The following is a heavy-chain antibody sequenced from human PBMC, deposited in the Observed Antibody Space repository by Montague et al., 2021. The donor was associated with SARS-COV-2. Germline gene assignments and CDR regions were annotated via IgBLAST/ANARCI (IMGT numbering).Heavy chain of an antibody. CDR2: IYYSGST. CDR1: GGSISSNSYY. D-gene: IGHD3-10*01. J-gene: IGHJ5*02. CDR3: AGHLYSYANGFDP. Sequence: SETLSLTCTVSGGSISSNSYYWAWIRQPPGKGLEWIGSIYYSGSTYYNLSLKSRVTTSVDTSKNQSSLKLSSVTAADTAVYYCAGHLYSYANGFDPWGQGTLVTVSS. V-gene: IGHV4-39*01.